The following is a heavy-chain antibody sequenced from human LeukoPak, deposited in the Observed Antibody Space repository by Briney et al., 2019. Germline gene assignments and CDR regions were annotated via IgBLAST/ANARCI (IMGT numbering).Heavy chain of an antibody. D-gene: IGHD3-10*01. J-gene: IGHJ4*02. CDR1: GYTFTSYY. Sequence: SVKVSCKASGYTFTSYYMHWVRQAPGQGLEWMGRIIPILGIANYAQKFQGRVTITADKSTSTAYMELSSLRSEDTAVYYCASPGYGSGSYYTAPFDYWGQGTLVTVSS. V-gene: IGHV1-69*02. CDR2: IIPILGIA. CDR3: ASPGYGSGSYYTAPFDY.